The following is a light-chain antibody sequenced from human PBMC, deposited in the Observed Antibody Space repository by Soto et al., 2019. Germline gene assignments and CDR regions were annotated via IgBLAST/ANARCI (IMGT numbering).Light chain of an antibody. Sequence: SHLSVAITLLHSGSTSCRTCQRLENSDGKTYLGWFKQRPGQSPRRLISEVSNRDSGVPDRIGGSGLGTDFTLNISSVEAEDVGVYYCMQGRHLPWTFGQGTKVAIK. CDR2: EVS. CDR1: QRLENSDGKTY. J-gene: IGKJ1*01. V-gene: IGKV2-30*01. CDR3: MQGRHLPWT.